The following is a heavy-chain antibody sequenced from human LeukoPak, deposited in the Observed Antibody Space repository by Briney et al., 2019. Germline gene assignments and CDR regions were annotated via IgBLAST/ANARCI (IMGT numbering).Heavy chain of an antibody. D-gene: IGHD3-16*01. V-gene: IGHV3-74*01. J-gene: IGHJ2*01. Sequence: GGSLRLSCTASGLTFSTYWVHWVRQAPGKGLVWVSQIKFDGSLASYADSVKGRFTISRDNAKCTLYLQMNTLGTEDTAVYYCVTGHYDSRMYFDLWGRGTLVTVSS. CDR3: VTGHYDSRMYFDL. CDR1: GLTFSTYW. CDR2: IKFDGSLA.